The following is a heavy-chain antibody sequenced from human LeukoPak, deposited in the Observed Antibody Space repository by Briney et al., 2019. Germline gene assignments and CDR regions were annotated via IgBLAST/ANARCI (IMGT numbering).Heavy chain of an antibody. CDR3: ARDRHTNGQFDY. V-gene: IGHV3-11*06. CDR1: GFTFSDYY. Sequence: GGSLRLSCAASGFTFSDYYMSWIRQAPGKGLEWVSYTSSSSSYTNYADSVKGRFTISRDNAQNSLYLQMNSLRVEDPAIYFCARDRHTNGQFDYWGQGTLVTVSS. J-gene: IGHJ4*02. CDR2: TSSSSSYT. D-gene: IGHD2-8*01.